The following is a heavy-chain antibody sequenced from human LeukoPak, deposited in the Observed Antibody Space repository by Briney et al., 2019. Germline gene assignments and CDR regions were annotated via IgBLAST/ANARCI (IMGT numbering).Heavy chain of an antibody. CDR1: GFTFSDYY. CDR3: ARSSVVVPADSPFDY. J-gene: IGHJ4*02. Sequence: PGGSLRLSCAASGFTFSDYYMSWIRQAPGKGLEWVSYISSSGSTIYYADSVKGRFTISSDNAKNSLYLQMNSLRAEDTAVYYCARSSVVVPADSPFDYWGQGTLVTVSS. CDR2: ISSSGSTI. D-gene: IGHD2-2*01. V-gene: IGHV3-11*01.